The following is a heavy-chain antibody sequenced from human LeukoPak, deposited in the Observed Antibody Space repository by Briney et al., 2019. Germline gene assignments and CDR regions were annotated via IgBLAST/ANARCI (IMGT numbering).Heavy chain of an antibody. CDR1: GFTFSNYG. V-gene: IGHV3-48*02. D-gene: IGHD6-19*01. CDR2: ISSSTTII. CDR3: ARALGSSGWYFGH. J-gene: IGHJ4*02. Sequence: PGGSLRLSCAASGFTFSNYGMNWVRQAPGKGLEWISYISSSTTIIDYADSVKGRFTIPRDNAQNSLYLQMNSLRDEDTAVYYCARALGSSGWYFGHWGQGTLVTVSS.